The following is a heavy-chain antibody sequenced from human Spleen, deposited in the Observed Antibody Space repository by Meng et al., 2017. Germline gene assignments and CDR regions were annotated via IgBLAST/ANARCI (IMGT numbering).Heavy chain of an antibody. D-gene: IGHD3-22*01. V-gene: IGHV7-4-1*02. CDR3: ARGTRHYYDSSGPDY. J-gene: IGHJ4*02. CDR1: GYTFTSYA. CDR2: INTNTGNP. Sequence: QVELVQSGSELKKPGASVKVSCKASGYTFTSYAMNWVRQAPGQGLEWMGWINTNTGNPTYAQDFTGRFVFSLDASVSTAYLQISSLKAEDSAVYFCARGTRHYYDSSGPDYWGQGTLVTVSS.